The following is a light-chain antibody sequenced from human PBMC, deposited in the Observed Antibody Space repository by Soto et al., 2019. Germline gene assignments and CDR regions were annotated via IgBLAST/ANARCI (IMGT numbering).Light chain of an antibody. CDR1: SSNIGSNT. Sequence: QSVLTQPLSASGTPGQRVTIACSGRSSNIGSNTVTWYRQLPGTAPKLLIFRTNQRPSGVPDRFSGSKSGTSASLAISGLQSEDEADYHCATWDDGLNGLVFGGGTKLTVL. CDR2: RTN. V-gene: IGLV1-44*01. CDR3: ATWDDGLNGLV. J-gene: IGLJ2*01.